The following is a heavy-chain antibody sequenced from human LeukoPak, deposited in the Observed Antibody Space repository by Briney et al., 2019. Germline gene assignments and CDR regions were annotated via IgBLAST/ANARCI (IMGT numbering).Heavy chain of an antibody. CDR3: ERARKYQHRFPIYY. Sequence: ASVKVSCKNSRCTLRSYAISWVRQAPGQGLEWMGGIIPVFGTANFAQKLQGRVTITADESTSTAYMELSSLRSEHTAVYYRERARKYQHRFPIYYWGQGKLVTVSS. J-gene: IGHJ4*02. CDR2: IIPVFGTA. CDR1: RCTLRSYA. D-gene: IGHD2-2*01. V-gene: IGHV1-69*13.